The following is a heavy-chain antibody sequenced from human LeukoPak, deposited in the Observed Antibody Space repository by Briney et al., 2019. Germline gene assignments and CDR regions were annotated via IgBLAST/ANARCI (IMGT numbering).Heavy chain of an antibody. V-gene: IGHV4-4*02. CDR2: IYHSGGT. Sequence: SGTLSLTCAVSGGSISSNNWWSWVRQPPGKGLEWIGEIYHSGGTNYNPSLKSRVTISLDKSENQFSLKLNSVTAADTAVYYCARDLGYSYGLGLDYWGQGTLVTVSS. D-gene: IGHD5-18*01. CDR1: GGSISSNNW. CDR3: ARDLGYSYGLGLDY. J-gene: IGHJ4*02.